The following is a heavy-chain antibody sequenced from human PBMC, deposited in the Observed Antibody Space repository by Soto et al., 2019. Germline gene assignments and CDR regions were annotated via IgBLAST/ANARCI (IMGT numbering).Heavy chain of an antibody. D-gene: IGHD6-19*01. CDR3: ARGVSARVDY. J-gene: IGHJ4*02. V-gene: IGHV1-8*01. CDR2: MQPSTGRT. CDR1: GYSFTSLD. Sequence: QVQLVQSGAEVREPGASVKVSCKASGYSFTSLDINWVRQTAGQGLEWMGWMQPSTGRTGYAQKVQGRVTMTRDTSMNAAYMELTTLTSDDTAFYYCARGVSARVDYWGQGTLVTVSS.